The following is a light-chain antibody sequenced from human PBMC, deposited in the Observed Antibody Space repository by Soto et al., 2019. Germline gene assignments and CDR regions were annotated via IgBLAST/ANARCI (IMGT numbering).Light chain of an antibody. V-gene: IGLV2-11*01. CDR1: SSDVGGYNY. Sequence: QSALTQPRSVSGSPGQSVTISCTGTSSDVGGYNYVSWYQQHPGRAPKLMIYDVSKRPSGVPDRFSGSKSGNTASLTISGLQAEDEADYSCCSYAGSYTWVFGGGPKLTVL. CDR3: CSYAGSYTWV. J-gene: IGLJ3*02. CDR2: DVS.